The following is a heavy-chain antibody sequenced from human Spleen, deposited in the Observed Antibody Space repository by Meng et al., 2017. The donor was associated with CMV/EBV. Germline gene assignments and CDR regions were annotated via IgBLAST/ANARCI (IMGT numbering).Heavy chain of an antibody. V-gene: IGHV3-30*02. CDR3: AKLPFKGSGPYY. J-gene: IGHJ4*02. D-gene: IGHD3-10*01. Sequence: GESLKISCTASGFTFGDYAMSWVRQAPGKGLEWLSFIRYDGSNTSYSDSVKGRFTISRHNSENTLYLQINSLRVEDTAMYYCAKLPFKGSGPYYWGQGTLVTVSS. CDR2: IRYDGSNT. CDR1: GFTFGDYA.